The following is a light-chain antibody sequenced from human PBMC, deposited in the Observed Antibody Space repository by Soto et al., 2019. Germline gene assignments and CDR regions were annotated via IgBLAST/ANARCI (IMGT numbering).Light chain of an antibody. V-gene: IGKV1-5*03. Sequence: DIQMTQSPSTLSVSVGDRVTITCRASQSISSWLAWYQQKPGKAPKLLIYKASSLESGVPSRFSGSGSGTEFTLTISSLQPEDSATYYCQQYNSYPWTFGQGTKVEVK. CDR2: KAS. CDR1: QSISSW. CDR3: QQYNSYPWT. J-gene: IGKJ1*01.